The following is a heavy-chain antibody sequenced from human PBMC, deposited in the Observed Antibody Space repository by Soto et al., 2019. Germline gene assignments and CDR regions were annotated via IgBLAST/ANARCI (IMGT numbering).Heavy chain of an antibody. CDR3: AKDRKTVPATSPDY. D-gene: IGHD2-2*01. CDR1: GFIFRDHG. Sequence: QVQLVESGGGVVQPGRSLRLSCAASGFIFRDHGMHWVRQAPGKGLEWVAVIWYDGSNKYYADSVKGRFTISRDNSKNTLFLQMNSLRAEDTAVYYCAKDRKTVPATSPDYWGQGTLVTVSS. V-gene: IGHV3-33*06. CDR2: IWYDGSNK. J-gene: IGHJ4*02.